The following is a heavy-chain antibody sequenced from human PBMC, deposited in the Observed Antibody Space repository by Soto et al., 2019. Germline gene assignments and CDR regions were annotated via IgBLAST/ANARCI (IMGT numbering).Heavy chain of an antibody. J-gene: IGHJ4*02. V-gene: IGHV4-30-4*01. CDR3: DRVGYGDYGRGYYFDF. D-gene: IGHD4-17*01. CDR1: GASIRDGDYY. CDR2: IDYTGGT. Sequence: SETLSLTCRVSGASIRDGDYYWSWLRQPPGKGPEWIGIIDYTGGTHYNPTLTGPVSMSVDTSANQSSLKVNFVTAADSAVYYCDRVGYGDYGRGYYFDFWGPGIPVTVSS.